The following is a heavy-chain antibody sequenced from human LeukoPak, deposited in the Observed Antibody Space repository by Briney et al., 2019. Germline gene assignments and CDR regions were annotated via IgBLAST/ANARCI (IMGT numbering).Heavy chain of an antibody. CDR1: GFTFSSYG. J-gene: IGHJ4*02. V-gene: IGHV3-23*01. D-gene: IGHD1-26*01. Sequence: GGSLRLSCAASGFTFSSYGMSWVRQAPGKGLEWVSAISGSGGSTYYADSVKGRFTVSRDNAKNSLYLQMNSLRAEDTAIYYCARDNYSGSRYFDHWGQGTLVTVSS. CDR3: ARDNYSGSRYFDH. CDR2: ISGSGGST.